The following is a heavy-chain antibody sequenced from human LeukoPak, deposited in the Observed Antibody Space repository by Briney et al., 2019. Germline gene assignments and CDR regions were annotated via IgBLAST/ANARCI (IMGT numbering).Heavy chain of an antibody. CDR1: GDSISNYY. V-gene: IGHV4-4*07. CDR2: IYSSGST. CDR3: ARGPLVRGTNAFDI. Sequence: SETLSLTCIVSGDSISNYYWSWIRQPAGKGLEWIGRIYSSGSTDYNPSLKSRLTMSVDTSKNQFSLNLKSVTAADTAVYYCARGPLVRGTNAFDIWGQGTMVTVSS. J-gene: IGHJ3*02. D-gene: IGHD2-21*01.